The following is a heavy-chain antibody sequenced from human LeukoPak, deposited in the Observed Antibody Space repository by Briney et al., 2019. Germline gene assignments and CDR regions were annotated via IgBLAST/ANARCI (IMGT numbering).Heavy chain of an antibody. D-gene: IGHD3-22*01. V-gene: IGHV5-51*01. CDR3: ARQNYYDSSGYPTNDY. CDR2: IYPGDSDT. Sequence: GESLKISCKGSGYSFTSYWIGWVRQMPGKGLEWMGIIYPGDSDTRYSPSFQGQVTISADKSISTAYLQWSSLKASDTAMYYCARQNYYDSSGYPTNDYWGQGTLVTVSS. J-gene: IGHJ4*02. CDR1: GYSFTSYW.